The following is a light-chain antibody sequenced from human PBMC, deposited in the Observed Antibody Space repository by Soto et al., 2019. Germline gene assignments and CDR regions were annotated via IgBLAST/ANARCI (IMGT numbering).Light chain of an antibody. Sequence: SYELTQPPSVSVSPGQTARITCSGDKLGDRYACWYQQKQGQSPVLVIHQDTKRHSGIPERFSGSNSGNTATLTISGTQAMDEADYYCQAWDSSTAVVFGGGTKLTVL. CDR1: KLGDRY. J-gene: IGLJ2*01. CDR2: QDT. CDR3: QAWDSSTAVV. V-gene: IGLV3-1*01.